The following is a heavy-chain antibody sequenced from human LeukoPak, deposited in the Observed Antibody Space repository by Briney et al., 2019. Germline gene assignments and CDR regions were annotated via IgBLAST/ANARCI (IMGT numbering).Heavy chain of an antibody. D-gene: IGHD3-9*01. CDR3: ARGYDILTGYLDY. Sequence: PSETLSLTCTVSGGSISSYYWSWIRQPPGKGLEWTGYIYYSGSTNYNPSLKSRVTISVDTSKNQFSLKLSSVTAADTAVYYCARGYDILTGYLDYWGQGTLVTVSS. J-gene: IGHJ4*02. CDR1: GGSISSYY. CDR2: IYYSGST. V-gene: IGHV4-59*01.